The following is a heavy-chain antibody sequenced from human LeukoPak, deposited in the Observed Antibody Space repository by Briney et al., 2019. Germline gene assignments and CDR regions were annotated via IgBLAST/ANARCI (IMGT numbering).Heavy chain of an antibody. J-gene: IGHJ4*02. D-gene: IGHD3-9*01. CDR3: TKAKVSSLAYFDWFPWN. V-gene: IGHV3-23*01. Sequence: GSXXXSXXASGFIFSSYXMNWXRQAPGKXXXXXAVXSGGGSTTIYADSVKGRFTISRDDSKKTLYLQMNSLRAEDTAVYYCTKAKVSSLAYFDWFPWNWGQGSLVTVSS. CDR2: XSGGGSTT. CDR1: GFIFSSYX.